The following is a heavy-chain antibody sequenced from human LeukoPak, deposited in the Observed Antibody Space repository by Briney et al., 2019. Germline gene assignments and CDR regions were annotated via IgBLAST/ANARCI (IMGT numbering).Heavy chain of an antibody. CDR3: ARFAVHRRLAVNGQFGLDY. D-gene: IGHD6-19*01. Sequence: ASVKVSCKASGGTFSSYAISWVRQAPGQGLEWMGIINPSGGTTNYAQKFQGRITMTRDTSTSTVYMELGSLRSEDTAVYYCARFAVHRRLAVNGQFGLDYWGQGTLVTVSS. J-gene: IGHJ4*02. CDR2: INPSGGTT. V-gene: IGHV1-46*01. CDR1: GGTFSSYA.